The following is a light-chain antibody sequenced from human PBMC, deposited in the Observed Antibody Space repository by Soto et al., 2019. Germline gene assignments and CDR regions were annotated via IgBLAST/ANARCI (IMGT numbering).Light chain of an antibody. Sequence: QSVLTQPPSVSGAPGQRVTISCTGSSSNIGAGYDVHWDHQLPGTAPKLLIYGNNNRPSGVPDRFSGSRSGTSASLAITWLQAEDEADYDCQSYDSSLSVWVFGGGTKLTVL. V-gene: IGLV1-40*01. CDR3: QSYDSSLSVWV. J-gene: IGLJ3*02. CDR1: SSNIGAGYD. CDR2: GNN.